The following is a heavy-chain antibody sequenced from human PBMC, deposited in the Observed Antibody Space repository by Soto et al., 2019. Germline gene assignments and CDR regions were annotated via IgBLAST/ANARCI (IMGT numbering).Heavy chain of an antibody. V-gene: IGHV2-5*02. J-gene: IGHJ4*02. CDR1: GFSLSTSGVG. CDR2: IYWADDK. D-gene: IGHD2-15*01. Sequence: QITLKESGPTLVKPTQTLTLTCTFSGFSLSTSGVGVGWIRQPPGKALELLALIYWADDKRYSPSLKSRLTLTEDTSKNQGVLTMTNMDPVDTATYYCAHRPSYCSGGSCYSGFDYWGQGTLVTVSS. CDR3: AHRPSYCSGGSCYSGFDY.